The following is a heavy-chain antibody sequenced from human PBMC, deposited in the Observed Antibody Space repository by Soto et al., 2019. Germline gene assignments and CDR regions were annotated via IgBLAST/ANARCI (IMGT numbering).Heavy chain of an antibody. V-gene: IGHV1-46*01. CDR2: INPRGGGT. CDR1: GYTFTSSY. CDR3: ARVSGASGLDV. Sequence: QVQLVQSGAEVKKPGSSVKVSCKASGYTFTSSYIHWVRQAPGQGPEWMGIINPRGGGTSYAQKVQGRVTVTRDTSTRTVYMELNSLRSEDTAVYYCARVSGASGLDVWGQGTTVTVSS. D-gene: IGHD2-15*01. J-gene: IGHJ6*02.